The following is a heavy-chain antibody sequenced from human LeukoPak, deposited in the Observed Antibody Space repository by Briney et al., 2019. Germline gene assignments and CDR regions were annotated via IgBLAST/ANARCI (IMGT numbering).Heavy chain of an antibody. V-gene: IGHV3-7*01. CDR3: EGSSPAEGLDP. Sequence: PGGSLRLSCAASGFTFSSYWMSWVRQAPGKGLEWVANIKQDGSEKYYVDSVKGRFTISRDNAKNSLYLQMNSLRAEDTAVYYCEGSSPAEGLDPWGQGTLVTVSP. CDR2: IKQDGSEK. D-gene: IGHD6-13*01. CDR1: GFTFSSYW. J-gene: IGHJ5*02.